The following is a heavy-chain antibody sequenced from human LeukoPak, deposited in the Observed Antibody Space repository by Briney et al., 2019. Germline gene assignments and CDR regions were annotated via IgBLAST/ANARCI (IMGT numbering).Heavy chain of an antibody. CDR1: GYTFTGYY. Sequence: ASVKLSCKASGYTFTGYYMHWVRQAPGQGLEWMGWINPNSGGTNYAQKFQGRVTMTRDTSISTAYMELSRLRSDDTAVYYCARGRVVPAAPFDYWGQGTLVTVSS. D-gene: IGHD2-2*01. J-gene: IGHJ4*02. CDR3: ARGRVVPAAPFDY. V-gene: IGHV1-2*02. CDR2: INPNSGGT.